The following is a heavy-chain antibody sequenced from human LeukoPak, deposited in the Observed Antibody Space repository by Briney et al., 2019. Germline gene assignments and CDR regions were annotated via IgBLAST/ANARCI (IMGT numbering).Heavy chain of an antibody. CDR2: IYYSGST. Sequence: SETLSLTCTVPGGSISSSSYYWGWIRQPPGKGLEWIGSIYYSGSTYYNPSLKSRVTISVDTSKNQFPLKLSSVTAADTAVYYCARGVVGSSSGFDYWGQGTLVTVSS. V-gene: IGHV4-39*01. J-gene: IGHJ4*02. CDR3: ARGVVGSSSGFDY. D-gene: IGHD6-6*01. CDR1: GGSISSSSYY.